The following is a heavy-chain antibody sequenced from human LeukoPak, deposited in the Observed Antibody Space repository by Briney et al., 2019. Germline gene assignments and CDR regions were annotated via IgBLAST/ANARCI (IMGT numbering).Heavy chain of an antibody. D-gene: IGHD4-11*01. CDR2: ISSSSSTI. CDR3: AMSLSNWYLFDN. J-gene: IGHJ4*02. CDR1: EFTFSSYS. Sequence: GGSLRLSCVTSEFTFSSYSMNWVRQAPGKGLEWISYISSSSSTIYYADSVKGRFTISRDNAKNSLYLQMDSLRAEDTAVYYCAMSLSNWYLFDNWGQGTLVTVSS. V-gene: IGHV3-48*04.